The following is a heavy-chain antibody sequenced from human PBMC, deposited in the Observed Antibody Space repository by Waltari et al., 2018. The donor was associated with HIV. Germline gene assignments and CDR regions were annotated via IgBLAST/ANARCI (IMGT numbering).Heavy chain of an antibody. D-gene: IGHD2-21*02. CDR2: LYTSGST. CDR1: GGSINSGSYY. V-gene: IGHV4-61*02. Sequence: QVQLQESGPGLVKTSQTLSLTCTVSGGSINSGSYYWNWTRQPAGKGLEWIGRLYTSGSTNYNPSLKSRVTMTADTSKNQFSLRLTSVTASDTAIYYCSRTSTGSDYYYQVDVWGQGTTVTVS. J-gene: IGHJ6*02. CDR3: SRTSTGSDYYYQVDV.